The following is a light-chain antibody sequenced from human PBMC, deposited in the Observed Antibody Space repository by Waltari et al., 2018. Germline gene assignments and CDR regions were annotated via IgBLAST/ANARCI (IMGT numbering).Light chain of an antibody. J-gene: IGLJ1*01. CDR3: CSYAGSHTYV. Sequence: QSALTQPRSVSGSPGQSVTISCTGTSNHIGSYNSVSWYQQYPGKAPKLMIYDVTKRPSGVPHRFSASKSGNTASLTISGLQAEDEADYYCCSYAGSHTYVFGTATKVTVL. V-gene: IGLV2-11*01. CDR1: SNHIGSYNS. CDR2: DVT.